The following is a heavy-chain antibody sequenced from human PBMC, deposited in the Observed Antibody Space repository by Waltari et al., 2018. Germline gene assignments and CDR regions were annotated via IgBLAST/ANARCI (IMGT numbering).Heavy chain of an antibody. CDR1: GFTFSSYE. V-gene: IGHV3-48*03. J-gene: IGHJ2*01. CDR3: ARDRRLAVFGVGHWYFDL. CDR2: ISGYGSTI. Sequence: EVQLVESGGGLVQPGGSLRLSCAASGFTFSSYEMNWVRQAPGKGLEWVSYISGYGSTIYYADSVKGRFTISRDNAKNSLFLNMNTLRGDDTAVYYCARDRRLAVFGVGHWYFDLWGRGALVTVSS. D-gene: IGHD3-3*01.